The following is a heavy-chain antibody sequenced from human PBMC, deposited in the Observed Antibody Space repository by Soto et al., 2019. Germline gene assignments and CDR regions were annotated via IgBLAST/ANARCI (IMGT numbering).Heavy chain of an antibody. CDR3: ARRLFSSTWPSYFDY. Sequence: PSETLSLTCTVSGGSISSNSYYWGWIRQPPGKGLEWIGCIHYNGSTYYNPSLRSRVTSSVDTSKNQFSLKVSSVTAADTAVYYCARRLFSSTWPSYFDYWGQGTLVTVSS. CDR2: IHYNGST. D-gene: IGHD6-13*01. V-gene: IGHV4-39*01. CDR1: GGSISSNSYY. J-gene: IGHJ4*02.